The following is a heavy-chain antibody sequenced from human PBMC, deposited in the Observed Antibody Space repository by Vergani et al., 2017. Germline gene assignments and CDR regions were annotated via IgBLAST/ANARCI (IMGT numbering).Heavy chain of an antibody. CDR1: GGSFSGYY. CDR3: ASQPHRIAARAPYYYYMDV. J-gene: IGHJ6*03. CDR2: INHSGIT. D-gene: IGHD6-6*01. V-gene: IGHV4-34*01. Sequence: QVQLQESGAGLLKPSETLSLTCAVYGGSFSGYYWSWIRQPPGKGLEWIGEINHSGITNYNPSLKSRVTISVDTSKNQFSLKLSSVTAADTAVYYCASQPHRIAARAPYYYYMDVWGKXP.